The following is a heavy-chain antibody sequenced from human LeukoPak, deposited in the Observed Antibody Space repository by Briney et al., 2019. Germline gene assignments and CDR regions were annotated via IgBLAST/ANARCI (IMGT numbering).Heavy chain of an antibody. CDR3: ARAPGSYGVR. CDR1: GFTFSSYE. Sequence: PGGSLRLSCAASGFTFSSYEMNWVRQAPGKGLEWVSYISSSGSTIYYADSVKGRFTISRDNAKNSLYLQMNSLRVEDTAVCYCARAPGSYGVRWGQGTLVTVSS. CDR2: ISSSGSTI. D-gene: IGHD4-17*01. V-gene: IGHV3-48*03. J-gene: IGHJ4*02.